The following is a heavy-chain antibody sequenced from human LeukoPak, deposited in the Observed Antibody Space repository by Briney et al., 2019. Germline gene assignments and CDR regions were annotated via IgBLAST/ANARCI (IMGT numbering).Heavy chain of an antibody. D-gene: IGHD1-7*01. V-gene: IGHV4-34*01. J-gene: IGHJ4*02. CDR3: ARATGTKVPPGY. Sequence: SETLSLTCAVYGGSFSGYYWSWIRQPPGKGLEWIGEINHSGSTNYNPSLKSRVTISVDTSENQFSLKLSSVTAADTAVYYCARATGTKVPPGYWGQGTLVTVSS. CDR1: GGSFSGYY. CDR2: INHSGST.